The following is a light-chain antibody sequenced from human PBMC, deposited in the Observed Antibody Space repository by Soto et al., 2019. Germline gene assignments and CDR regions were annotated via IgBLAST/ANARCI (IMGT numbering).Light chain of an antibody. CDR1: SSDVGGYNY. Sequence: QSALTQPRSVSGSPGQSVTISCTGTSSDVGGYNYVSWYQQHPGKAPKLMIYDVSKRPSGVPDPFSGSKSGNTASLTISGLQAQDVADYYLCPYAGSFSYVFGTGTKGAVL. CDR2: DVS. J-gene: IGLJ1*01. V-gene: IGLV2-11*01. CDR3: CPYAGSFSYV.